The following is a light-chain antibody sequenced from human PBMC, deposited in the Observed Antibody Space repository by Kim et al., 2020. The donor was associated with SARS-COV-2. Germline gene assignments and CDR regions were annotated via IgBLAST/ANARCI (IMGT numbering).Light chain of an antibody. CDR3: QQRSNWRSS. CDR2: DAS. CDR1: QSVDSY. V-gene: IGKV3-11*01. J-gene: IGKJ2*01. Sequence: SWSPGERATLSCRASQSVDSYLAWYQQKPGQAPRLLIFDASHRATGIPARFSGSGSGTDFTLTISSLEPEDFAVYYCQQRSNWRSSFGQGTKLEI.